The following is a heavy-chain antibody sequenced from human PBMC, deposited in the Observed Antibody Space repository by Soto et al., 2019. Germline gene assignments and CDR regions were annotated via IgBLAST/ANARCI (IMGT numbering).Heavy chain of an antibody. CDR1: GFNFKKFA. Sequence: EVQLLESGGGVVQPGGSLRLSCVASGFNFKKFAMAWVRQAPGEGLEWVSGISCCGGSTSYADSVKGRFSTSRDDSKNTLSLQMNGLRVEDTAKYFCAKADGEQWLIPHLDNWGQGTLVTVS. D-gene: IGHD6-19*01. CDR2: ISCCGGST. J-gene: IGHJ4*02. V-gene: IGHV3-23*01. CDR3: AKADGEQWLIPHLDN.